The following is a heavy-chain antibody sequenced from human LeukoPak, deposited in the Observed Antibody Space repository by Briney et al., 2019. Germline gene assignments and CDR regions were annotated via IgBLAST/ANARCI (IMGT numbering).Heavy chain of an antibody. D-gene: IGHD6-19*01. J-gene: IGHJ4*02. CDR2: INTNTGNP. CDR1: GYTLTTYA. Sequence: ASVKVSCKASGYTLTTYALNWVRQAPGQGLEWMGWINTNTGNPTYAQGFTGRFVFSLDTSVSTAYLQISSLKAEDTAVYYCARDSSGAPLDYWGQGTLVTVSS. CDR3: ARDSSGAPLDY. V-gene: IGHV7-4-1*02.